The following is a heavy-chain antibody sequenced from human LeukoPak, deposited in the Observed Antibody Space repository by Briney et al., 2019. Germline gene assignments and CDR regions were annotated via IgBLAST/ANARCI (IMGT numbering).Heavy chain of an antibody. D-gene: IGHD2/OR15-2a*01. CDR3: ARCKDLGIHWYFDL. V-gene: IGHV4-61*05. CDR2: IYYSGST. Sequence: PSETLSLTCTVSGGSISSSNYYWGWIRQPPGKGLEWIGYIYYSGSTNYNPSLKSRVTISVDTSKNQFSLKLSSVTAADTAVYYCARCKDLGIHWYFDLWGRGTLVTVSS. J-gene: IGHJ2*01. CDR1: GGSISSSNYY.